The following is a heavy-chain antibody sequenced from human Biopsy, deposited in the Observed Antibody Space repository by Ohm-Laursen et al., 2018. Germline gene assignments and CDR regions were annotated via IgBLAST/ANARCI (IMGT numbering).Heavy chain of an antibody. CDR2: IYTSGSP. V-gene: IGHV4-4*07. Sequence: PGTLSLTCTVSGDSINNYYWSWIRQPAGKGLEWIGRIYTSGSPNYNLSLESRVTMSVDTSKNQFSLRLRSVTPADTAIYYCARDRGYYSDRTVPGYFDLWGRGTLVTVSS. J-gene: IGHJ2*01. CDR1: GDSINNYY. D-gene: IGHD3-22*01. CDR3: ARDRGYYSDRTVPGYFDL.